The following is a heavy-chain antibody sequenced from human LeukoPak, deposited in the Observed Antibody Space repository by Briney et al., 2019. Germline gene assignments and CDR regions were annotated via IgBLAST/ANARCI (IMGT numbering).Heavy chain of an antibody. Sequence: SETLSLTCTVSGGSISSYHWSWIRQPPGKGLQWIGFIYSSGSTNFNPSLKSRVTISVDTSKNQSSLRLSSVTSADTAVYYCASGNSDYDYAFDIWGRGTMVTVSP. V-gene: IGHV4-59*01. CDR1: GGSISSYH. J-gene: IGHJ3*02. CDR2: IYSSGST. D-gene: IGHD5-12*01. CDR3: ASGNSDYDYAFDI.